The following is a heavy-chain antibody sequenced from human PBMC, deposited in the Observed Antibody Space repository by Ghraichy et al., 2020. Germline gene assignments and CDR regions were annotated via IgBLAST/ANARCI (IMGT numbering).Heavy chain of an antibody. Sequence: GESLNISCAASGFTFSSYWMHWVRQAPGKGLVWVSRINSDGSSTSYADSVKGRFTISRDNAKNTLYLQMNSLRAEDTAVYYCAGGYSSGWSTLYYYYGMDVWGQGTTVTVSS. D-gene: IGHD6-19*01. V-gene: IGHV3-74*01. J-gene: IGHJ6*02. CDR3: AGGYSSGWSTLYYYYGMDV. CDR2: INSDGSST. CDR1: GFTFSSYW.